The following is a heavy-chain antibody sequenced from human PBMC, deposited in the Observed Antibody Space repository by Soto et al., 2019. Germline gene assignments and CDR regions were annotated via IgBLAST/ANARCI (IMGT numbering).Heavy chain of an antibody. V-gene: IGHV4-34*01. D-gene: IGHD3-3*01. CDR3: ATRITVFGLLIPPFDP. Sequence: SETLSLTCAVYGGSVNGYYWNWIRQPPGKGLEWIGEINHTGGTHYNQSLKSRVTMSVDTSKNQFSLRLSSVTAADTAIYYCATRITVFGLLIPPFDPWGQGTQVTVSS. J-gene: IGHJ5*02. CDR1: GGSVNGYY. CDR2: INHTGGT.